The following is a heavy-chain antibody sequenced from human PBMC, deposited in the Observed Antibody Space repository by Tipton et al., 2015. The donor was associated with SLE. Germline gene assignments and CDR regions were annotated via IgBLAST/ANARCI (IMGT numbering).Heavy chain of an antibody. CDR1: GGSFSGYY. D-gene: IGHD3-16*01. CDR2: INHSGST. CDR3: AREGGSFDWYFDL. V-gene: IGHV4-34*01. Sequence: TLPLTCAVYGGSFSGYYWSWIRQPPGKGLEWIGEINHSGSTNYNPSLKSRVTISVDTSKNQFSLKLSSVTAADTAVYYCAREGGSFDWYFDLWGRGTLVTVSS. J-gene: IGHJ2*01.